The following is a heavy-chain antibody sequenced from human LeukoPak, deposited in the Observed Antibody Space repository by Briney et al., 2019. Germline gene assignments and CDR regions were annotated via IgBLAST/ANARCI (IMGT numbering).Heavy chain of an antibody. CDR3: ARAGGVRRSFDY. Sequence: SETLSLTGAVYGGSFSGYYWSWIRKPPGKGLEWIGEINHSGITNYNPSLKSRVTISVDTSKIQFSLKLSSVTAADTAVYYCARAGGVRRSFDYWGQGTLVTVSS. V-gene: IGHV4-34*01. J-gene: IGHJ4*02. CDR2: INHSGIT. CDR1: GGSFSGYY. D-gene: IGHD3-3*01.